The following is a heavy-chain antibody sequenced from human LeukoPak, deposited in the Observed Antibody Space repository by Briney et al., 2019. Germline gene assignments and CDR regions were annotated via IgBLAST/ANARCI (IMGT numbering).Heavy chain of an antibody. CDR1: GYSFSSYW. V-gene: IGHV5-51*01. D-gene: IGHD1-14*01. CDR2: IYPGDSDT. CDR3: ARTMTTITTRDY. Sequence: GESLKTSCKVSGYSFSSYWIGWVRQMPGKGLEWMGIIYPGDSDTRYSPSFQGQVTISADKSVGTAYLQWSSLKASDTAMYFCARTMTTITTRDYWGQGTLVTVSS. J-gene: IGHJ4*02.